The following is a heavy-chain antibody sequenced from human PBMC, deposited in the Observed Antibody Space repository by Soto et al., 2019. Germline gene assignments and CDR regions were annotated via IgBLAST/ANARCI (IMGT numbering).Heavy chain of an antibody. Sequence: GGSLRLSCAASGFTFSSYAMSWVRQAPGKGLEWVSAISGSGGSTYYADSVKGRFTISRDNSKNTLYLQMNSLRAEATAVYYCAPDLADSSSSWFSGFDYWGQGTLVTVSS. V-gene: IGHV3-23*01. CDR3: APDLADSSSSWFSGFDY. CDR1: GFTFSSYA. J-gene: IGHJ4*02. CDR2: ISGSGGST. D-gene: IGHD6-6*01.